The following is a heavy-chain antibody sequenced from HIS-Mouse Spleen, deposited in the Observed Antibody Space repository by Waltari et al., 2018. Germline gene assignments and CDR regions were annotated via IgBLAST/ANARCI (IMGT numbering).Heavy chain of an antibody. V-gene: IGHV4-59*01. CDR1: GGSISSYY. CDR2: YYSGVT. J-gene: IGHJ2*01. CDR3: ARASRDLLLPRYFDL. Sequence: QVQLQESGPGLVKPSETLSLTCTVSGGSISSYYWSWIRQPPGKGLEWIGYYSGVTNFNPSLKRRVTISVDTSKNQFSLKLSSVTAADTAVYYCARASRDLLLPRYFDLWGRGTLVTVSS.